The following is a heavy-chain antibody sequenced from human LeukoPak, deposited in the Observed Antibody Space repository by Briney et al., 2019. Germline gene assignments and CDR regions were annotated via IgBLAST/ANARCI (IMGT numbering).Heavy chain of an antibody. CDR2: ISYDGSNK. Sequence: GGSLRLSCAASGFTFSSYGMHWVRQAPGKGLEWVAVISYDGSNKYYADSVKGRFTISRDNSKNTLYLQMNSLRAEDTAVYYCAKDDDYYGSGSYSVDYWGQGTLVTVSS. J-gene: IGHJ4*02. CDR1: GFTFSSYG. D-gene: IGHD3-10*01. CDR3: AKDDDYYGSGSYSVDY. V-gene: IGHV3-30*18.